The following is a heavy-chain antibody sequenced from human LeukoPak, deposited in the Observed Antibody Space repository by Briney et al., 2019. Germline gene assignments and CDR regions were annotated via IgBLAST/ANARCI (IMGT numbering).Heavy chain of an antibody. V-gene: IGHV3-23*01. D-gene: IGHD3-10*01. J-gene: IGHJ4*02. CDR3: AKDVAGVRGVRGGFDY. CDR1: GFTFSSYA. CDR2: IGGSGVST. Sequence: GGSLRLSCEASGFTFSSYAMSWVRQASEKGLEWVSAIGGSGVSTYYAESVKGRFTISRANSKNTLYLQMNNLRAEDTAIYYCAKDVAGVRGVRGGFDYWGQGTLVTVSS.